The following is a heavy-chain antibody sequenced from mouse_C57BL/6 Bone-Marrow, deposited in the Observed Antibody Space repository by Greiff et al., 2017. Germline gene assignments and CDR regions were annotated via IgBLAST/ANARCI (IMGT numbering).Heavy chain of an antibody. D-gene: IGHD2-12*01. CDR2: ISDGGSYT. CDR3: ARAPYEVAY. J-gene: IGHJ3*01. CDR1: GFTFSSYA. V-gene: IGHV5-4*03. Sequence: EVKLMESGGGLVKPGGSLKLSCAASGFTFSSYAMSWVRQTPEKRLEWVATISDGGSYTYYPDNVKGRFTISRDNAKNNLYLQMSHLKSEDTAMYYCARAPYEVAYWGQGTLVTVSA.